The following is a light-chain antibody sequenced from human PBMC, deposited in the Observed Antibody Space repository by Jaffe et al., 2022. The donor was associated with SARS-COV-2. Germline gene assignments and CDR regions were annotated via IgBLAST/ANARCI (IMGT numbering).Light chain of an antibody. CDR1: QGIASY. J-gene: IGKJ4*01. CDR3: QQFNSRPLT. V-gene: IGKV1-9*01. Sequence: DIQLTQSPSFLSASVGDRLTVTCRASQGIASYLAWYQQKPGKAPTLLIYAASTLQSGVPSRFSGSGSGTEFTLTIDSLQPEDFASYYCQQFNSRPLTFGGGTKVEIK. CDR2: AAS.